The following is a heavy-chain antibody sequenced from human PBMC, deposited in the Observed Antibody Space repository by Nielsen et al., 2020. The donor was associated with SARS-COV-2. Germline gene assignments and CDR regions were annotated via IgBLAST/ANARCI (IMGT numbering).Heavy chain of an antibody. CDR1: GGSVSSNDW. CDR2: VSHSGST. CDR3: ARGDLVVVPSPLLGLGPIFYYFCLDV. D-gene: IGHD2-2*02. Sequence: SETLSLTCTASGGSVSSNDWWTWVRQSPGKGLEWIGEVSHSGSTNYSPSLKSRVTLSMDKSRRQFSLRLASVSAADTAVYFCARGDLVVVPSPLLGLGPIFYYFCLDVWGKGTTVIVSS. V-gene: IGHV4-4*02. J-gene: IGHJ6*03.